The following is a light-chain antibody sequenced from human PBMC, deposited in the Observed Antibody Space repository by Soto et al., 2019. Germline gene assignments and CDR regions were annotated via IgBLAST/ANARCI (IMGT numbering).Light chain of an antibody. J-gene: IGKJ1*01. CDR1: QSVSSSY. Sequence: ETLLTQSPGTLSLSPGEKATLSCRASQSVSSSYLAWYQQKPGQAPRLLIYGASSRATGIPDRFSGSGSGTDFTLTISRLEPEDFAGYYCQQYGSAPPWTFGQGTKVEIK. CDR2: GAS. CDR3: QQYGSAPPWT. V-gene: IGKV3-20*01.